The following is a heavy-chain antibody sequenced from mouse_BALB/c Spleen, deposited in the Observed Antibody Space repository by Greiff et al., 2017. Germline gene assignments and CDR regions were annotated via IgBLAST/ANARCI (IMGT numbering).Heavy chain of an antibody. J-gene: IGHJ4*01. V-gene: IGHV5-15*02. CDR1: GFTFSDYG. D-gene: IGHD1-1*01. CDR3: ARSLYYYGSSYAMDY. Sequence: EVKLQESGGGLVQPGGSRKLSCAASGFTFSDYGMAWVRQAPGKGPEWVAFISNLAYSIYYADTVTGRFTISRENDKNTLYLEMSSLRSEDTAMYYCARSLYYYGSSYAMDYWGQGTSVTVSS. CDR2: ISNLAYSI.